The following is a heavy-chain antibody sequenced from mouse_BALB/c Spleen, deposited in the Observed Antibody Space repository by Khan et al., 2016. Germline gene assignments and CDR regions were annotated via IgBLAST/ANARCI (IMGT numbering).Heavy chain of an antibody. D-gene: IGHD1-1*01. CDR3: ARWSYYYGSSYGWFAY. V-gene: IGHV1-7*01. J-gene: IGHJ3*01. CDR1: GYTFTDYW. Sequence: QVQLQQSGAELTKPGASVKMSCKASGYTFTDYWMHWVKQRPGQGLEWIGYINPSTSYTKYNQMFKDKSTLTADTSSSTAYMQLSSLTSEDSAVYYSARWSYYYGSSYGWFAYWGQGTLVTVSA. CDR2: INPSTSYT.